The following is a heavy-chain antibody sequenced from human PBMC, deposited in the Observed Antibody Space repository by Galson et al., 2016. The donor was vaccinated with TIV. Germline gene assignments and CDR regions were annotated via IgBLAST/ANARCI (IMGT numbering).Heavy chain of an antibody. CDR1: GDSVSSDSAA. J-gene: IGHJ3*02. Sequence: CAISGDSVSSDSAAWNWVRQSPSRGLEWLGRTYYRSRWYYDYKVSVKSRITINPDTSKNQFSLQLNSVTPEDTAVYYWTRAARKNGASCYATCETFDIWGQGTMVTVSS. CDR2: TYYRSRWYY. V-gene: IGHV6-1*01. CDR3: TRAARKNGASCYATCETFDI. D-gene: IGHD2-2*01.